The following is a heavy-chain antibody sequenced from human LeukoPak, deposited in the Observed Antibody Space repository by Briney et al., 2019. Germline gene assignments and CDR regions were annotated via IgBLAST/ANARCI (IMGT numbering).Heavy chain of an antibody. CDR2: ISAYNGNT. CDR3: ARSPAYYDFWSGYYGYNWFDP. J-gene: IGHJ5*02. D-gene: IGHD3-3*01. CDR1: GYTFTSYG. V-gene: IGHV1-18*01. Sequence: ASVKVSCKASGYTFTSYGISWVRQAPGQGLEWMGSISAYNGNTNYAQKLQGRVTMTTDTSTSTAYMELRSLRSDDTAVYYCARSPAYYDFWSGYYGYNWFDPWGQGTLVTVSS.